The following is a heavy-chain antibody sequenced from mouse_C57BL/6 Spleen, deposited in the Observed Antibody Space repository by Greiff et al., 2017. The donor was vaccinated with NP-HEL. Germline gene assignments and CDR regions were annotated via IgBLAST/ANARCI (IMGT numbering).Heavy chain of an antibody. D-gene: IGHD2-3*01. CDR3: ARRGYFMDY. V-gene: IGHV1-18*01. CDR2: INPNNGGT. J-gene: IGHJ4*01. Sequence: EVQGVESGPELVKPGASVKIPCKASGYTFTDYNMDWVKQSHGKSLEWIGDINPNNGGTIYNQKFKGKATLTVDKSSSTAYMELRSLTSEDTAVYYCARRGYFMDYWGQGTSVTVSS. CDR1: GYTFTDYN.